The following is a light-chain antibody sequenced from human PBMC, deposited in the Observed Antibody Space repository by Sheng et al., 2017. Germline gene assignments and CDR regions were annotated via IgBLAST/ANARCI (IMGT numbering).Light chain of an antibody. Sequence: EIVMTQSPATLSVSPAERATLSCRASQSVSFNLAWYQQRPGQVPRLLIYGASTRVTGIPARFSGSGSGTEFTLTITSLQSEDSAVYYCQQYNNWPPYSFGQGTKLEIK. V-gene: IGKV3-15*01. CDR3: QQYNNWPPYS. J-gene: IGKJ2*03. CDR2: GAS. CDR1: QSVSFN.